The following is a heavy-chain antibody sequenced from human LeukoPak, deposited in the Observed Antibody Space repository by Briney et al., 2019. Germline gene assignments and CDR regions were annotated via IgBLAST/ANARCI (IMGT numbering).Heavy chain of an antibody. J-gene: IGHJ6*03. D-gene: IGHD2-15*01. Sequence: HWASVRVSCKTSGYTFTDYDITWVRQATGQGLEWMGWMNPNSGNTGYAQKFQGRVTITRNTSISTAYMELSSLRSEDTAVYYCARGSILKKRAKGYCSGGSCRPLYCYYMDVWGKGTTVTVSS. CDR2: MNPNSGNT. CDR3: ARGSILKKRAKGYCSGGSCRPLYCYYMDV. CDR1: GYTFTDYD. V-gene: IGHV1-8*03.